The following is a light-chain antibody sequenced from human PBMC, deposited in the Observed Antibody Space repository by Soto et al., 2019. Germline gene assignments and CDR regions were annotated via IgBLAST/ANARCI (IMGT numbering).Light chain of an antibody. V-gene: IGLV2-11*01. Sequence: QSVLTQPASVSGSPGQSITISCTGTSSDVGSSNLVSWYQHHPGKAPKLMIYDVSKRPSGVPDRFSGSKSGNTASLTISGLQAEDEADYYCCSYAGSYTYVFGTGTKVTVL. CDR2: DVS. J-gene: IGLJ1*01. CDR3: CSYAGSYTYV. CDR1: SSDVGSSNL.